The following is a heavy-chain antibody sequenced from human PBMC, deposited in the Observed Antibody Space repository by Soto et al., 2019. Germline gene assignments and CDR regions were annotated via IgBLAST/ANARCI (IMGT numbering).Heavy chain of an antibody. CDR3: DRSILWWGLPSCWYFDL. V-gene: IGHV3-30*03. Sequence: QVQLVESGGGVVQPGRSLRLSCAASGFTFSSYGMHWVRQAPGKGLEWVAVISYDGSNKYYADSVKGRFTISRDNSKNTLYLQTNGLRAEDTAVYYGDRSILWWGLPSCWYFDLWGRGTLVTVSS. CDR1: GFTFSSYG. CDR2: ISYDGSNK. J-gene: IGHJ2*01. D-gene: IGHD2-21*02.